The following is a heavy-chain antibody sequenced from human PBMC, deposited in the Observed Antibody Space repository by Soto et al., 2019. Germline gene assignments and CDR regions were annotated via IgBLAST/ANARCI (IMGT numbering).Heavy chain of an antibody. CDR2: INHSGST. V-gene: IGHV4-34*01. CDR3: ARTLEPYFDY. Sequence: SETLSLTCSVYGGPFSGYYWSWIRQPPGKGLEWIGEINHSGSTNYNPSLKSRVTISVDTSKNQFSLKLSSVTAADTAVYYCARTLEPYFDYWGQGTLVTVSS. CDR1: GGPFSGYY. J-gene: IGHJ4*02.